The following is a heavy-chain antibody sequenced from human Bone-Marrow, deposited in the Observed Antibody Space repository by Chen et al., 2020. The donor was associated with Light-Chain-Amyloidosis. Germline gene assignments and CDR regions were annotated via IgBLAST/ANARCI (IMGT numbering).Heavy chain of an antibody. CDR3: ARRVTYSSSSIYFDY. D-gene: IGHD6-6*01. CDR2: IKQEGSEK. J-gene: IGHJ4*02. V-gene: IGHV3-7*01. CDR1: GFTFDDYA. Sequence: EEHLVESGGGLVQPGRSLRLSCEASGFTFDDYAMHWVRQAPGKGLEWVANIKQEGSEKYYVDSVKGRFTISRDNAKNSLYLQMNNLRAEDTAVYYCARRVTYSSSSIYFDYWGQGTLVTVSS.